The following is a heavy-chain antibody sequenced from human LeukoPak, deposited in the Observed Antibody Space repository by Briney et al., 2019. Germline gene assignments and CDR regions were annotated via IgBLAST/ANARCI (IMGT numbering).Heavy chain of an antibody. CDR2: IYYSGST. D-gene: IGHD3-16*01. J-gene: IGHJ6*02. V-gene: IGHV4-59*01. Sequence: SETLSLTCTVSGGSISSYYWSWIRQPPGKGLEWIGYIYYSGSTNYNPSLKSRVTISVDTSKNQFSLKLSSVTAADTAVYYCARVRGDLGAVHHYYYYGMDVWGQGTTVTVSS. CDR1: GGSISSYY. CDR3: ARVRGDLGAVHHYYYYGMDV.